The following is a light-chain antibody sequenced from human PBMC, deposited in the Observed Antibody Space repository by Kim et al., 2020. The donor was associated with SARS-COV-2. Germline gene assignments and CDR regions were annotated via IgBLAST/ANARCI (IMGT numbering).Light chain of an antibody. Sequence: SPGETVPLSCRASPSVSNTYVAWYQQKPGQAPRLLIYDTSSRATGIADRFSGSGSGTDFTLTISRLEPEDFAVFYCQHYGSPTLTFGGGTKVDIK. CDR1: PSVSNTY. V-gene: IGKV3-20*01. CDR2: DTS. J-gene: IGKJ4*01. CDR3: QHYGSPTLT.